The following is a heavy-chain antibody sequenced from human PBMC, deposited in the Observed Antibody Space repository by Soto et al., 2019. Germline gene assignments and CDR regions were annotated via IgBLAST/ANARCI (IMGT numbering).Heavy chain of an antibody. CDR3: ARILVTYGRPHDAFDI. V-gene: IGHV3-74*01. Sequence: QPGGSLRLSCAASGFTFSIYGMSWVRQAPGKGLEWVSVVSGSDGSSTSYADSVKGRFTISRDNAKNTLYLQMNSLRAEDTAVYYCARILVTYGRPHDAFDIWGQGTMVTVSS. CDR2: VSGSDGSST. D-gene: IGHD3-9*01. CDR1: GFTFSIYG. J-gene: IGHJ3*02.